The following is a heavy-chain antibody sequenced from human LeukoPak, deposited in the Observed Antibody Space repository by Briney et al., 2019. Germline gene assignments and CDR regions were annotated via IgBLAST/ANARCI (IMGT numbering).Heavy chain of an antibody. V-gene: IGHV4-59*08. J-gene: IGHJ4*02. D-gene: IGHD2-2*01. CDR1: GGSISSYY. CDR3: ARQVGYCSSTSCYHFDY. Sequence: PSETLSLTCTVSGGSISSYYWSWIRQPPGKGLEWIGYIYYSGSTNYNPSLKSRVTISVDTSKNQFSLKLSSVTAADTAVYYCARQVGYCSSTSCYHFDYWCQGTLVTVSS. CDR2: IYYSGST.